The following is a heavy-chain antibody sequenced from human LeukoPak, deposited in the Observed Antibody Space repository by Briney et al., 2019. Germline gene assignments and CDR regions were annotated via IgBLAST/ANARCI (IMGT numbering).Heavy chain of an antibody. Sequence: ASVKVSCKASGGTFSNYAINWVRQAPGQGLERMGRIIPFFGTTNYAQNFQGRVTITTDESTSTAYMELTSLRSEDTAVYYCARGPNYGSGMGAFDIWGQGTMVSVSS. V-gene: IGHV1-69*05. D-gene: IGHD3-10*01. CDR3: ARGPNYGSGMGAFDI. CDR2: IIPFFGTT. J-gene: IGHJ3*02. CDR1: GGTFSNYA.